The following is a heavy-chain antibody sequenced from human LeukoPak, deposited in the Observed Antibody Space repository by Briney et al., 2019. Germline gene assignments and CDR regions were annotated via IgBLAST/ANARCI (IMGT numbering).Heavy chain of an antibody. CDR2: ISHIGST. V-gene: IGHV4-59*11. CDR3: ARDRISINALDM. CDR1: GASISGHY. Sequence: SETLSLTCTVSGASISGHYLTWLRQPPGKGLEWIGYISHIGSTNYNPSLKSRVTISVDTSKNQFSLKLTSVTAADMAVYYCARDRISINALDMWGQGTMVTVSS. J-gene: IGHJ3*02. D-gene: IGHD1-14*01.